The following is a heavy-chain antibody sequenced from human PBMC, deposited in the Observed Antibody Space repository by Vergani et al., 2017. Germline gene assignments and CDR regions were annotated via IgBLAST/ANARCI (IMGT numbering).Heavy chain of an antibody. CDR1: GFTFSSYS. V-gene: IGHV3-48*01. CDR3: ARDARDYGDRYYYYYMDV. D-gene: IGHD4-17*01. J-gene: IGHJ6*03. CDR2: ISSSSSTI. Sequence: EVQLLESGGGLVQPGGSLRLSCAASGFTFSSYSMNWVRQAPGKGLEWVSYISSSSSTIYYADSVKGRFTISRDNSKNTLYLQMNSLRAEDTAVYYCARDARDYGDRYYYYYMDVWGKGTTVTVSS.